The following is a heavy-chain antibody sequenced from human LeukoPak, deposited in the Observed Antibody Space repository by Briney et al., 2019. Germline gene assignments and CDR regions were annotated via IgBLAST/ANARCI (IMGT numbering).Heavy chain of an antibody. CDR1: GGSFSGYY. Sequence: PSETLSLTCAVYGGSFSGYYWSWIRQPPGKGLEWIGEINHSGSTNYNPSLKSRVTIPVDTSKNQFSLKLSSVTAADTAVYYCARGPGYYYDSSGYFWGQGTLVTVSS. D-gene: IGHD3-22*01. CDR2: INHSGST. V-gene: IGHV4-34*01. J-gene: IGHJ4*02. CDR3: ARGPGYYYDSSGYF.